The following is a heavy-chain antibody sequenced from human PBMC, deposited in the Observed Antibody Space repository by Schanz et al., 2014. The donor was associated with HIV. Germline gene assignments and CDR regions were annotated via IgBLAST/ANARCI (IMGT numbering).Heavy chain of an antibody. CDR2: ISSDGSEE. J-gene: IGHJ4*02. CDR3: AKGASPYHDSSGFYPDY. V-gene: IGHV3-30*18. CDR1: GFTFSSFG. D-gene: IGHD3-22*01. Sequence: AQLLESGGGVVQPGRSLRLSCAASGFTFSSFGMHWVRQAPGKGLEWVAVISSDGSEEYFADSVKGRFTISRDNSKNTLYLQMNRLRTEDTALYYCAKGASPYHDSSGFYPDYWSQGTLVTVSS.